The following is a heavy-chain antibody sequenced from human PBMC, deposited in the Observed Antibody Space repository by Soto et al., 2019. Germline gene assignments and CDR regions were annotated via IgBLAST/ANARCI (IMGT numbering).Heavy chain of an antibody. D-gene: IGHD2-8*01. CDR3: ARDPATKPFYYYYGMDV. J-gene: IGHJ6*02. V-gene: IGHV3-33*01. CDR1: GFTFSSYG. Sequence: RLSCAASGFTFSSYGMHWVRQAPGKGLEWVAVIWYDGSNKYYADSVKGRFTISRDNSKNTLYLQMNSLRAEDTAVYYCARDPATKPFYYYYGMDVWGQGTTVTVYS. CDR2: IWYDGSNK.